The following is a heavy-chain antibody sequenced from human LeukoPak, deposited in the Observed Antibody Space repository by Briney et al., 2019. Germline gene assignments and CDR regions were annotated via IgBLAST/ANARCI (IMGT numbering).Heavy chain of an antibody. CDR3: ATYRQVLLPFES. V-gene: IGHV3-23*01. CDR1: GFTFSTFA. CDR2: IFPSGGKI. J-gene: IGHJ4*02. D-gene: IGHD2-8*02. Sequence: TGGSLRLSCAASGFTFSTFAMIWVRQPPGKGLEWVSSIFPSGGKIHYADSVRGRFTISRDNSKGTLSLQMNSLRAEDTAIYYCATYRQVLLPFESWGQGTLVTVSS.